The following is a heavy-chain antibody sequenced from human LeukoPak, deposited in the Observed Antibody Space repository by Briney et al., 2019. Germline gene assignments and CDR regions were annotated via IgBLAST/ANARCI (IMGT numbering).Heavy chain of an antibody. D-gene: IGHD4-17*01. Sequence: GGSLRLSCAASGFTFSSYSMNWVRQAPGKGLEWVSYISSSISMISYADSVKGRFTVSRDNAKNSLYLEMNSLGDEDTAVYYCARDTPGNFGDTSDYWGQGTLVTVSS. CDR1: GFTFSSYS. CDR3: ARDTPGNFGDTSDY. J-gene: IGHJ4*02. V-gene: IGHV3-48*02. CDR2: ISSSISMI.